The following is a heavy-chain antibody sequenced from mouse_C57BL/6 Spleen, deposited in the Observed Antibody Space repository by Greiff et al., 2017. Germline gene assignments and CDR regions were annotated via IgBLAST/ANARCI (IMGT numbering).Heavy chain of an antibody. J-gene: IGHJ2*01. CDR1: GFNIKDDY. V-gene: IGHV14-4*01. D-gene: IGHD3-2*02. CDR2: DDPENGDT. CDR3: TRGAGYPYYFDY. Sequence: EVQLQQSGAELVRPGASVKLSCTASGFNIKDDYMHWVKQRPEQGLEWIGWDDPENGDTEYASQYQGKATIPADTSSTTAYLKLSSLTSEDTAVYYCTRGAGYPYYFDYWGQGTTRTVSS.